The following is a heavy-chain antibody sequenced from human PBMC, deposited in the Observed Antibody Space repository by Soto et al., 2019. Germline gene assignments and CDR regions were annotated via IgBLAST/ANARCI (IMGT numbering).Heavy chain of an antibody. CDR3: ARVRIAAAGPAYGMDV. CDR1: GYTFTGYY. J-gene: IGHJ6*02. D-gene: IGHD6-13*01. Sequence: ASVKVSCKASGYTFTGYYMHCVRQAPGQGLEWMGWINPNSGGTNYAQKFQGWVTMTRDTSISTAYMELSRLRSDDTAVYYCARVRIAAAGPAYGMDVWGQGTTVTVSS. CDR2: INPNSGGT. V-gene: IGHV1-2*04.